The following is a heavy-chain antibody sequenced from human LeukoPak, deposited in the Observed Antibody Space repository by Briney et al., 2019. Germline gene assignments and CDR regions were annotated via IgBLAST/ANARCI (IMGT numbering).Heavy chain of an antibody. CDR3: ARDYGGGWYQIDY. CDR1: GGSISSDY. J-gene: IGHJ4*02. CDR2: ISYSGST. Sequence: PSETLSLTCTVPGGSISSDYWSWIRQPPGKGLEWIGYISYSGSTNYNPSLKSRLTISLDTSKRQFSLNLNSVTVADTALYYCARDYGGGWYQIDYWGQGTLVTVSS. V-gene: IGHV4-59*12. D-gene: IGHD6-13*01.